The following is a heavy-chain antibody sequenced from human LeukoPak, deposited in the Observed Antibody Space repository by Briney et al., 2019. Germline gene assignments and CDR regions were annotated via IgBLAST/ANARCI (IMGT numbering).Heavy chain of an antibody. J-gene: IGHJ4*02. CDR1: GGSISSSNW. D-gene: IGHD3-10*01. CDR2: IYRSGST. Sequence: SETLSLTCAVSGGSISSSNWWSWVRQPPGQGLAWIGEIYRSGSTNYNPSLKSRVTISVDKSKNQFSLKLSSVTAADTAVYYCARDQGEGKYNFAYGGQETLVTVSS. V-gene: IGHV4-4*02. CDR3: ARDQGEGKYNFAY.